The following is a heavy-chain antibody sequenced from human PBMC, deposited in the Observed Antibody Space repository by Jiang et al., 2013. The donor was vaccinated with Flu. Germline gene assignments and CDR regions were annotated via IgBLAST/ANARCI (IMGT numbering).Heavy chain of an antibody. CDR2: IYYSGST. D-gene: IGHD3-22*01. CDR3: ASIERSSGYYPNKN. CDR1: GGSISSSSYY. J-gene: IGHJ4*02. V-gene: IGHV4-39*07. Sequence: PGLVKPSETLSLTCTVSGGSISSSSYYWGWIRQPPGKGLEWIGSIYYSGSTYYNPSLKSRVTISVDTSKNQFSLKLSSVTAADTAVYYCASIERSSGYYPNKNWGQGTLVTVSS.